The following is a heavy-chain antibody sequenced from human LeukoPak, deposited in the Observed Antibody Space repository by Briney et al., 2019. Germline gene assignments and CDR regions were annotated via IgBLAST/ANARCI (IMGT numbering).Heavy chain of an antibody. J-gene: IGHJ4*02. CDR1: GYTFTSYG. CDR3: ARDLLPQMYYYDSSGYSRSLDY. D-gene: IGHD3-22*01. V-gene: IGHV1-18*01. Sequence: ASVKVSCKASGYTFTSYGIIWVRQAPGQGLEWMGWISAYNGNTNYAQKLQGRVTMTTDTSTSTAYMELRSLRSDDTAVYYCARDLLPQMYYYDSSGYSRSLDYWGQGTLVTVSS. CDR2: ISAYNGNT.